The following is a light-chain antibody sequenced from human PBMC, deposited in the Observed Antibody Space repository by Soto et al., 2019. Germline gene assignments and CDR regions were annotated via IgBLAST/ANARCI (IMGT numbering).Light chain of an antibody. V-gene: IGLV1-40*01. CDR2: GTD. Sequence: QSVLPQPPSVSAAPGQRVTISCTGSSFNIGAGFDVHWYQHLPGRGPKLLIYGTDKRPSGVSDRFSGSKSGSSASLAITGRPGEDVADYYCQCYDISLSNVIFGGGTQLTAL. CDR3: QCYDISLSNVI. CDR1: SFNIGAGFD. J-gene: IGLJ2*01.